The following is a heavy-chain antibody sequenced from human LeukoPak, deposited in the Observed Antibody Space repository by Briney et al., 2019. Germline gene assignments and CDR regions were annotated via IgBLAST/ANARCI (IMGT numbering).Heavy chain of an antibody. V-gene: IGHV3-53*01. J-gene: IGHJ2*01. D-gene: IGHD6-6*01. Sequence: GGSLRLSCAASGFTVSSNYMSWVRQAPGKGLEWVSVIYSGGSTYYADSVKGRFTISRDNTKDTLYPQMNSLRAEDTAVYYCARRAALWYFDPWGRGTLVTVSS. CDR2: IYSGGST. CDR3: ARRAALWYFDP. CDR1: GFTVSSNY.